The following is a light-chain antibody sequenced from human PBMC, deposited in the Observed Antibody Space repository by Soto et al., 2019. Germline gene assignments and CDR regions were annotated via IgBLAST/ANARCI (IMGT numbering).Light chain of an antibody. Sequence: EIVLTQSPGTLSLSPGERATLSCRATQTISSNYLAWYQQKPGQAPKLLIHGASTRATGIPDRFSGSGSGTDFTLTISRLEPEDVAAYYCQKYNSAPLTFGGGTKVEIK. CDR3: QKYNSAPLT. CDR2: GAS. CDR1: QTISSNY. J-gene: IGKJ4*01. V-gene: IGKV3-20*01.